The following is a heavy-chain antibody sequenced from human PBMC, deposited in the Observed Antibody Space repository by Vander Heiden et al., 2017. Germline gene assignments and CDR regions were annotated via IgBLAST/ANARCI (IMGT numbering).Heavy chain of an antibody. CDR2: INWNGGST. CDR3: ARGVRGYRWGMDV. V-gene: IGHV3-20*01. J-gene: IGHJ6*02. D-gene: IGHD5-18*01. CDR1: AFTLDAYG. Sequence: VRPGGPLRPSCAASAFTLDAYGMSWLRQAPGKGLEWVSGINWNGGSTGYADSVKGRFTISRDNAKNSLYLQMNSLRAEDTALYHCARGVRGYRWGMDVWGQGTTVTVSS.